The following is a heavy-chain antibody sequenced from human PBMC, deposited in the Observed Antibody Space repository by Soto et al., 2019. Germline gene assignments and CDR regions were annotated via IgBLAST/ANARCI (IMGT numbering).Heavy chain of an antibody. V-gene: IGHV1-69*02. D-gene: IGHD3-16*01. CDR3: ASWGSFDY. CDR1: GGTFSSYT. CDR2: IIPILGIA. J-gene: IGHJ4*02. Sequence: QVHLVQSGAEVKKPGSSVKVSCKASGGTFSSYTISWVRQAPGQGLEWMGRIIPILGIANYAQKFQGRVTITADNSTSTAYMEVSSLRSEDTAVYYCASWGSFDYWGQGTLVTVSS.